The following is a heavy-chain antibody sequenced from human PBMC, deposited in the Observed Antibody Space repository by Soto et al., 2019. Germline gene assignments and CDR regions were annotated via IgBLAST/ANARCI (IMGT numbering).Heavy chain of an antibody. V-gene: IGHV6-1*01. D-gene: IGHD1-26*01. CDR1: VDRISSSRVT. CDR2: TYYRSKWYN. CDR3: VRLIGNSWLDF. J-gene: IGHJ5*01. Sequence: SQTRTVTCAISVDRISSSRVTWNWIRKSPSRGLEWLGRTYYRSKWYNDYAESVKSRITINPDTSKNQFSLHLNSVTPEDTAVYYCVRLIGNSWLDFWGQGTLVTVSS.